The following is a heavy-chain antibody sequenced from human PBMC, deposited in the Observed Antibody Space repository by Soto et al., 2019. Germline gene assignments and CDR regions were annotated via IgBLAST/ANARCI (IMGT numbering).Heavy chain of an antibody. CDR3: ARDLYGDYDFDY. CDR2: IYYSGST. CDR1: GGSISSYY. J-gene: IGHJ4*02. Sequence: SETLSLTCTVSGGSISSYYWSWIRQPPGKGLEWIGYIYYSGSTNYNPSLKSRVTISVDTSKNQFSLKLSSVTAADTAVYYCARDLYGDYDFDYWGQGTLVTVSS. D-gene: IGHD4-17*01. V-gene: IGHV4-59*01.